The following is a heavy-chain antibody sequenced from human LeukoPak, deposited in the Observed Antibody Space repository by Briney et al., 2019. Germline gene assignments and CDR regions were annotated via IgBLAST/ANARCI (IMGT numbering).Heavy chain of an antibody. D-gene: IGHD3-10*01. CDR3: ARAYYYGSGSFDY. Sequence: SETLSLTCTVSGGSISSYYWSWIRQPPGKGLEWIGYIYYSGSTNYNPSLKSRVTISVDTSKNQFSLKLSSVTAADTAVYYCARAYYYGSGSFDYWGQETLVTVSS. V-gene: IGHV4-59*01. CDR2: IYYSGST. CDR1: GGSISSYY. J-gene: IGHJ4*02.